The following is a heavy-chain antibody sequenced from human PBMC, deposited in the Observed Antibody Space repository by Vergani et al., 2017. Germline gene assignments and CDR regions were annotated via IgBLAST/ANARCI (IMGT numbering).Heavy chain of an antibody. Sequence: QVQLVESGGGVVQPGRSLRLSCAASGFTFSSYAMHWVRQAPGKGLEWVAVISYDGSNKYYADSVKGRFTISRDNSKNTLYLQMNSLRAEDTAVYYCARYAPPYCGGDCYPAFDLWGRGTLVTVSS. CDR2: ISYDGSNK. J-gene: IGHJ2*01. D-gene: IGHD2-21*01. CDR3: ARYAPPYCGGDCYPAFDL. CDR1: GFTFSSYA. V-gene: IGHV3-30*01.